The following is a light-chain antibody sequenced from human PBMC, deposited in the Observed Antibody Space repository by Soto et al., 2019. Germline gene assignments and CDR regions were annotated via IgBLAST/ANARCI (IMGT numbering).Light chain of an antibody. J-gene: IGKJ3*01. CDR1: QGISNY. V-gene: IGKV1-27*01. CDR3: QNYNWPPFT. CDR2: AAS. Sequence: DILMTQSPSSLSASVGDRVTISCRASQGISNYLAWYQQKPGKAPRLLIYAASSLQSGVSFRFTGSGSGTDFTLTISSLQPEDVATYYCQNYNWPPFTFGPGTKVDIK.